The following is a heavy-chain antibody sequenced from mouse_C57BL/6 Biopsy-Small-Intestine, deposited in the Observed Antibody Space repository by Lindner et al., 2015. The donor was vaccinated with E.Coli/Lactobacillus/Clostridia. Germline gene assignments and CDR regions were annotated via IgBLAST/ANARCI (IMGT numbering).Heavy chain of an antibody. CDR3: ARAYDYDDGYYFDY. CDR1: GFVFSSSW. Sequence: VQLQESGPELVKPGASVKIPCKASGFVFSSSWMSWVKQRPGKGLEWIGWIYPGNGDSNYNGKFKGKATLTADKSSSTAYMQLSSLTSEDSAVYFCARAYDYDDGYYFDYWGPRHHSHSLL. J-gene: IGHJ2*01. V-gene: IGHV1-82*01. D-gene: IGHD2-4*01. CDR2: IYPGNGDS.